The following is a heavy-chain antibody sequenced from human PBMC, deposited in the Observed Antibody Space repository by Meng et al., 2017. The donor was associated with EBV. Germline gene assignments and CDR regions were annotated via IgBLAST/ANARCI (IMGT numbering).Heavy chain of an antibody. CDR3: VRELVGGTFDY. Sequence: QGPPGEAGAEVKKPGAAVMGACKASGYTFTSYYLHWGRQAPGQGLEWMGIIIPAGGNTNYAQKFRGRFTMTRDTSTSTVYMDLSILTSEDTAVYYCVRELVGGTFDYWGQGTLVTVSS. CDR2: IIPAGGNT. V-gene: IGHV1-46*01. CDR1: GYTFTSYY. D-gene: IGHD1/OR15-1a*01. J-gene: IGHJ4*02.